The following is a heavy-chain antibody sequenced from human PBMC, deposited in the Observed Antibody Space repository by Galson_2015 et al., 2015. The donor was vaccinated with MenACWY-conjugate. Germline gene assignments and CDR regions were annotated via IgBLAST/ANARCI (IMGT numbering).Heavy chain of an antibody. J-gene: IGHJ5*02. D-gene: IGHD3-22*01. Sequence: ETLSLTCSVSGGSIYSSDHWWGWIRQPPGKGLEWIASIHHSETTHYNPSLRSRVSISVDTSKNQFSLKLSSVSAADTAVYYCARLPRGINLILEGSWGQGILVTVSS. CDR2: IHHSETT. CDR3: ARLPRGINLILEGS. CDR1: GGSIYSSDHW. V-gene: IGHV4-39*01.